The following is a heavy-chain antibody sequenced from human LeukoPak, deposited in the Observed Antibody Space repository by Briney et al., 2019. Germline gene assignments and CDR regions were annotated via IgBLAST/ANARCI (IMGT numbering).Heavy chain of an antibody. D-gene: IGHD6-19*01. CDR3: AKEGSSGWYPPWDYFDY. CDR1: GFTFSSYA. V-gene: IGHV3-23*01. J-gene: IGHJ4*02. Sequence: GGSLRLSCAASGFTFSSYATSWVRQAPGKGLEWVSAISGSGGSTYYADSVKGRFTISRDNSKNTLYLQMNSLRAEDTAVYYCAKEGSSGWYPPWDYFDYWGQGTLVTVSS. CDR2: ISGSGGST.